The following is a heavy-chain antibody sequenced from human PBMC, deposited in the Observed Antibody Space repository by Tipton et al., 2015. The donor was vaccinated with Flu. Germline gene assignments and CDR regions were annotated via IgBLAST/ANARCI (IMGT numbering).Heavy chain of an antibody. CDR3: ARDLRGYSGYTGGDAFEI. V-gene: IGHV4-59*12. CDR2: VYYSGST. Sequence: LRLSCTVSGGSMNIYYWCWIRQPPGKGLEWIGYVYYSGSTNYNPSLKSRLTMSRDTSKNQFSLRLTSATAADTGVYYCARDLRGYSGYTGGDAFEIWGQGTMVSVSS. D-gene: IGHD5-12*01. CDR1: GGSMNIYY. J-gene: IGHJ3*02.